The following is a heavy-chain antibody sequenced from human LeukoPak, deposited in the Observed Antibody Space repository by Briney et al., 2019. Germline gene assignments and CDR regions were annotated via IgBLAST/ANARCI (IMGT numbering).Heavy chain of an antibody. CDR1: GFTFSSYW. CDR2: INSDGYST. J-gene: IGHJ6*02. V-gene: IGHV3-74*01. Sequence: GGSLRLSCVASGFTFSSYWMHWVRQAPGKGLVWVSHINSDGYSTNYADSVRGRFTISRDNAKNTLYLQMNSLRAEDTAVYYCERGNYYGMDVWGQGTTVTVSS. CDR3: ERGNYYGMDV.